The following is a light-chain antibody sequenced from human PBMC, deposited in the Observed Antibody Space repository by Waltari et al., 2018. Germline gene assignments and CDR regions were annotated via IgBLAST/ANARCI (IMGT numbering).Light chain of an antibody. CDR1: SRYAGGNHY. V-gene: IGLV2-11*01. Sequence: QSALTQPRSVSGSPGQSVTISCTGTSRYAGGNHYVSWFQQHPGKVPKLLIYDVSERPSDVPDRFSGSKSANTASLTISGLQTEDEADYYCCSFAGSYTFVFGTGTRVTVL. CDR2: DVS. J-gene: IGLJ1*01. CDR3: CSFAGSYTFV.